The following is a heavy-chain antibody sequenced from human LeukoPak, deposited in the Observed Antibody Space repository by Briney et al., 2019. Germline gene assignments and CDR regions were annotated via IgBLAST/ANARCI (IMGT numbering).Heavy chain of an antibody. CDR2: ISGSGGST. CDR3: AKSLSLLYYYYGMGV. J-gene: IGHJ6*02. D-gene: IGHD2-15*01. CDR1: GFTFSSYA. V-gene: IGHV3-23*01. Sequence: GGSLRLSCAASGFTFSSYAMSWVRQAPGKGLEWVSAISGSGGSTYYADSVKGRFTISRDNSKNTLYLQMNSLRAEDTAVYYCAKSLSLLYYYYGMGVWGQGTTVTVSS.